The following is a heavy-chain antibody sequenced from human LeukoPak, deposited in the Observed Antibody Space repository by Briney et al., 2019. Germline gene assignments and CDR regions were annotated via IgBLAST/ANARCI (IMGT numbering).Heavy chain of an antibody. CDR2: MNPNSGNT. CDR3: AREGLDY. Sequence: ASVKVSCKASGYTFTNYDINWVRQATGQGLEWMGYMNPNSGNTAYAQKLQGRVTITTDASISTAYMELRGLRSEDTALYYCAREGLDYWSQGTLVTVSS. J-gene: IGHJ4*02. V-gene: IGHV1-8*01. CDR1: GYTFTNYD.